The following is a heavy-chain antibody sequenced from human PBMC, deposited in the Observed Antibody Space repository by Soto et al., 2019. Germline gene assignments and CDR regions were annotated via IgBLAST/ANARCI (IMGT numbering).Heavy chain of an antibody. Sequence: GGSPRLSCAASGFTFTRYSMNWVRQAPGKGLEWVSSISSTTNYIYYGDSMKGRFTISRDNAKNSLYLEMNSLRAEDTAVYYCARESEDLTSNFDYWGQGTLVTVSS. CDR2: ISSTTNYI. CDR1: GFTFTRYS. V-gene: IGHV3-21*06. J-gene: IGHJ4*02. CDR3: ARESEDLTSNFDY.